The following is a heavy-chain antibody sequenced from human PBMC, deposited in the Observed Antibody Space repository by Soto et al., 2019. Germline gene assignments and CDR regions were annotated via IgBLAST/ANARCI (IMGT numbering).Heavy chain of an antibody. V-gene: IGHV3-30*18. D-gene: IGHD2-2*01. CDR2: ISYDGSNK. J-gene: IGHJ6*02. CDR3: AKAHCSSTSCYPSYYYYYGMDV. Sequence: GGSLRLSCAASGFTFSSYGMHWVRQAPGKGLEWVAVISYDGSNKYYADSVKGRFTISRDNSKNTLYLQMNSLRAEDTAVYYCAKAHCSSTSCYPSYYYYYGMDVWGQGTTVTVSS. CDR1: GFTFSSYG.